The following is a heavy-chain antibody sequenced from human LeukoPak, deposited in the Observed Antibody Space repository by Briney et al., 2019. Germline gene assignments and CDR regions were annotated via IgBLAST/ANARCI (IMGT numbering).Heavy chain of an antibody. CDR1: GYTFTGYY. J-gene: IGHJ5*02. CDR2: INPNSGGT. V-gene: IGHV1-2*06. Sequence: ASVKVSCKASGYTFTGYYMHWVRQAPGQGLEWMGRINPNSGGTNYAQKFQGRVTMTRDTSISTAYIELSRLRSDDTAVYYCARSLRGVVVVVAATAPATGWFDPWGQGTPVTVSS. CDR3: ARSLRGVVVVVAATAPATGWFDP. D-gene: IGHD2-15*01.